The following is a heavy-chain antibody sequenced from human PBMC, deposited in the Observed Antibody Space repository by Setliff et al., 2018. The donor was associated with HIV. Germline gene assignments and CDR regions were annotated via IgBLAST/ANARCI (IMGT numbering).Heavy chain of an antibody. CDR1: GGSISSYYW. D-gene: IGHD6-13*01. CDR3: AHSVGGVAAGSLFDY. CDR2: IYWDDDK. J-gene: IGHJ4*02. V-gene: IGHV2-5*08. Sequence: TLSLTCTVSGGSISSYYWSWIRQPPGKALEWPALIYWDDDKRYSPSLKSRLPITKDTSKNQVVLTMTNMDPVDTATYYCAHSVGGVAAGSLFDYWGQGTLVTVSS.